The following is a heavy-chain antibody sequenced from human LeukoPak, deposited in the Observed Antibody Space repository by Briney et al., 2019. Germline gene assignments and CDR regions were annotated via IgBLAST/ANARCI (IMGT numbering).Heavy chain of an antibody. CDR1: GFTFVDYG. D-gene: IGHD2-21*02. CDR2: INWNGGST. J-gene: IGHJ6*03. Sequence: GGSMRLSCAAAGFTFVDYGMSWVRQAPGKGLGWVSGINWNGGSTGYADSVKGRFTISRDNAKNSLYLQMNSLRAEDTVLYYCARLAVTGYYYYYYYMDVGGKGTTVTVSS. CDR3: ARLAVTGYYYYYYYMDV. V-gene: IGHV3-20*04.